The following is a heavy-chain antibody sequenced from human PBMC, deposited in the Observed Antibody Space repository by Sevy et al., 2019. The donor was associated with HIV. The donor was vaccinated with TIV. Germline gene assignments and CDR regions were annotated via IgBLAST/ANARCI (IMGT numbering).Heavy chain of an antibody. J-gene: IGHJ2*01. CDR1: GFTFSSYS. CDR3: ASSPGAAGTSFWYFDL. Sequence: GGSLRLSCAASGFTFSSYSMNWVRQAPGKGLEWVSYISISSSTIYYADSVKSRVTISRDNAKNSLYLQMNSLRDEDTAVYYCASSPGAAGTSFWYFDLWGRGTLVTVSS. CDR2: ISISSSTI. D-gene: IGHD6-13*01. V-gene: IGHV3-48*02.